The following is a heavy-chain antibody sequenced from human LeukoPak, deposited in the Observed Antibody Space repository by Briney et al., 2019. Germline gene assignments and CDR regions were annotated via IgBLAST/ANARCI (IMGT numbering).Heavy chain of an antibody. CDR1: GYSFTSYW. J-gene: IGHJ4*02. CDR3: ARQYDSSGYEAGY. D-gene: IGHD3-22*01. V-gene: IGHV5-51*01. Sequence: GESLKISCKGSGYSFTSYWIGWVRQMPGKGLEWMGIIYPGDSDTRYSPSFQGQVTISADKSISTAYLQWSSLKASDTAMHYCARQYDSSGYEAGYWGQGTLVTVSS. CDR2: IYPGDSDT.